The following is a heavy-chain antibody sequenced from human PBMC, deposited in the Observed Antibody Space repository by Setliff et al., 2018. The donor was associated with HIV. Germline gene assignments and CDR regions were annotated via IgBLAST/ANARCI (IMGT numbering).Heavy chain of an antibody. CDR2: IYYNGQT. Sequence: KTSETLSLTCAVSGDSIDRGGYYWSWIRQLPEKGLEWIGYIYYNGQTYYNPSLKTRFTISLGTSNTQFSLRLNSVTAADTAVYYCARERDWVVGAVAADGFDIGGQGTTVTVSS. J-gene: IGHJ3*02. V-gene: IGHV4-31*11. D-gene: IGHD2-15*01. CDR1: GDSIDRGGYY. CDR3: ARERDWVVGAVAADGFDI.